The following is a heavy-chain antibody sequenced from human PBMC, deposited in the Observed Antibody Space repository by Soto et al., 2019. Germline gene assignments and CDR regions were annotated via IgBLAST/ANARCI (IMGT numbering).Heavy chain of an antibody. Sequence: SETLSLTCTVSGGSIRSGDYYWSWIRQPPGKGLEWIGYIYYSGSTYYNPSLKSRVTISVDTSKNQFSLKLSSVTAADTAVYYCAREGYSYGYYYYGMDVWGQGTTVTVSS. CDR3: AREGYSYGYYYYGMDV. CDR1: GGSIRSGDYY. V-gene: IGHV4-30-4*01. D-gene: IGHD5-18*01. J-gene: IGHJ6*02. CDR2: IYYSGST.